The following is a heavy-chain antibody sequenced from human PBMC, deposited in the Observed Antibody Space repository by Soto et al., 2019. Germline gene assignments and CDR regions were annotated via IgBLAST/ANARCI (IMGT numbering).Heavy chain of an antibody. D-gene: IGHD1-26*01. V-gene: IGHV1-18*01. CDR2: ISAYKGNT. Sequence: ASVKVSCKASGYTFTSYGISWVRQAPGQGLEWMGWISAYKGNTNYAQKLQGRVTMTTDTSTSTAYMELRSLRSDDTAVYYCARDVPQVESYDYWGQGTLVTVSS. J-gene: IGHJ4*02. CDR1: GYTFTSYG. CDR3: ARDVPQVESYDY.